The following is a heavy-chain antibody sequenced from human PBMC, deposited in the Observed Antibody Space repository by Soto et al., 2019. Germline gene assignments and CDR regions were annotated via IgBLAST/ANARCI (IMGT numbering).Heavy chain of an antibody. CDR1: GFTFSSYS. V-gene: IGHV3-21*01. J-gene: IGHJ6*02. D-gene: IGHD2-15*01. CDR2: ISSSSSYI. CDR3: ARELLVAISGAYYYYGMDV. Sequence: EVQLVESGGGLVKPGGSLRLSCAASGFTFSSYSMNWVRQAPGKGLEWVSSISSSSSYIYYADSVKGRFTISRDNAKNSLYLQMNSLRAEDTAVHYCARELLVAISGAYYYYGMDVWGQGTTVTVSS.